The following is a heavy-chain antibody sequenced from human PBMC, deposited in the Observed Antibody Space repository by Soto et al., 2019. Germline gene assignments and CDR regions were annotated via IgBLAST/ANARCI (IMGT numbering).Heavy chain of an antibody. J-gene: IGHJ5*02. Sequence: QVQLVQSGAEVKKPGASVKVSCKASGYTFTSYGISWVRQAPGQGLEWMGWISAYNGNTNYAQKLQGRVTMTTDTPTSTAYMELESLRSDDTAVYYCARDRGGYCSSTSCENWFDPWGQGTLVTVSS. V-gene: IGHV1-18*01. CDR3: ARDRGGYCSSTSCENWFDP. D-gene: IGHD2-2*01. CDR1: GYTFTSYG. CDR2: ISAYNGNT.